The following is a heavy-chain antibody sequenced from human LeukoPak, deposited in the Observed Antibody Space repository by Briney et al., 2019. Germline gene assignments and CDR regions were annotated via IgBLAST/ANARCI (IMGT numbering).Heavy chain of an antibody. CDR3: SRLSFGEPEHAPFEF. CDR1: GFTFSSYS. V-gene: IGHV3-48*04. D-gene: IGHD3-16*01. J-gene: IGHJ3*01. Sequence: GGSLRLSCAASGFTFSSYSMNWVRQAPGKGLEWGSYISSSSSTIYYAESVKGRVTISGDNAKNSLYLQMNSLRVDDTAVYFCSRLSFGEPEHAPFEFWGQGTMVTVSS. CDR2: ISSSSSTI.